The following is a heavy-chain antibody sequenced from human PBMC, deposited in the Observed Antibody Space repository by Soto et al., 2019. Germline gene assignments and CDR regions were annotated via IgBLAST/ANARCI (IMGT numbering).Heavy chain of an antibody. CDR2: IYYSGST. D-gene: IGHD3-9*01. CDR3: PRDRFEGYGMDV. Sequence: SETLSLTCTVSGGSISSGDYYWSWIRQLPGKGLEWIGYIYYSGSTYYNPSLKSRVTISVDTSKNQFSLKLSSVTAADTAVYYCPRDRFEGYGMDVCGQGTTVTVSS. J-gene: IGHJ6*02. CDR1: GGSISSGDYY. V-gene: IGHV4-30-4*01.